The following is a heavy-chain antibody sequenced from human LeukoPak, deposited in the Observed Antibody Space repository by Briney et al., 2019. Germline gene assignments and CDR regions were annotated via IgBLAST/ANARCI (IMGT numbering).Heavy chain of an antibody. Sequence: GGSLRLSCAASGFTFSSYNMHWVRQAPGKGLEWVAVISKDGSNKYYADSVKGRFTISRDNSKNTVYVEMNSLRGEDTAVYYCARRPPAVAGLDHWGQGTLVTVSS. CDR2: ISKDGSNK. V-gene: IGHV3-30*03. D-gene: IGHD6-19*01. CDR1: GFTFSSYN. J-gene: IGHJ4*02. CDR3: ARRPPAVAGLDH.